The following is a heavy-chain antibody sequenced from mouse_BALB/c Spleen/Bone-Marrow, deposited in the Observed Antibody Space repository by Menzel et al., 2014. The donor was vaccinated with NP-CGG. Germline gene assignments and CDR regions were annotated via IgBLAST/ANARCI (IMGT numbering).Heavy chain of an antibody. V-gene: IGHV1S81*02. D-gene: IGHD2-4*01. J-gene: IGHJ2*01. CDR2: INPSNGGT. Sequence: QVHVKQSGAELVKPGASVKLSCKASGYTFTSYYMYWVKQRPGHGLEWIGEINPSNGGTNFNEKFKSKATLTVDKSSSTAYMQLSSLTSEDSAVYYCTRSTMITYFDYWGQGTTLTVSS. CDR3: TRSTMITYFDY. CDR1: GYTFTSYY.